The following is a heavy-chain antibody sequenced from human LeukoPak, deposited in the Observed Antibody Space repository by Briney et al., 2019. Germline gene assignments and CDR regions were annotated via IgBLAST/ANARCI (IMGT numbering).Heavy chain of an antibody. CDR1: GYSFTSYW. V-gene: IGHV5-51*03. CDR2: IYPGDSDT. Sequence: PGESMKISSKGSGYSFTSYWIGWVRQMPGKGLEWMGIIYPGDSDTRYSPSFQGQVTISADKSINTAYLQWSSLKASDTAMYYCARVHRPVVPAAILGSDWFDPWGQGTLVTVSS. D-gene: IGHD2-2*02. CDR3: ARVHRPVVPAAILGSDWFDP. J-gene: IGHJ5*02.